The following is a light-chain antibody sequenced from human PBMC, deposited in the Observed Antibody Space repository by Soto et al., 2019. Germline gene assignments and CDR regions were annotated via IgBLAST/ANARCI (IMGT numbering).Light chain of an antibody. Sequence: GDRVTITCRASQSIDNWLAWYQQQPGKAPQLLIYDASRVKTGVPSRFTASGSGTEFTVTINALQADDSASYFCQHYNGYPYTFGPGTKVDIK. J-gene: IGKJ2*01. V-gene: IGKV1-5*01. CDR2: DAS. CDR1: QSIDNW. CDR3: QHYNGYPYT.